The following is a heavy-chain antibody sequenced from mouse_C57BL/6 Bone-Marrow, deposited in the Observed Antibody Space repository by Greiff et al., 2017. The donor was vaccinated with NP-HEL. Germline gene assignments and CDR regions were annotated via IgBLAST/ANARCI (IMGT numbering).Heavy chain of an antibody. J-gene: IGHJ2*01. D-gene: IGHD3-2*02. CDR3: AREGDSSGPYFDY. CDR1: GYTFTSYW. Sequence: VKLQQPGAELVMPGASVKLSCKASGYTFTSYWMHWVKQRPGQGLEWIGEIDPSDSYTNYNQKFKGKSTLTVDKSSSTAYMQLSSLTSEDSAVYYCAREGDSSGPYFDYWGQGTTLTVSS. V-gene: IGHV1-69*01. CDR2: IDPSDSYT.